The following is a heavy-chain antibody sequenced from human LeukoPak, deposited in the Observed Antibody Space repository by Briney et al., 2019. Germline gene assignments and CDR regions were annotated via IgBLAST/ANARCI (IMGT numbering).Heavy chain of an antibody. CDR2: MDPKSGHT. V-gene: IGHV1-8*01. D-gene: IGHD3-3*01. CDR1: GFTFSDYD. CDR3: ARAPSQRFLEWLLFY. Sequence: ASVKVSCKASGFTFSDYDINWVRQATGQGLEWMGWMDPKSGHTGYAHKFQDRITLTRNTSINTAYMELRSLRFEDTAVYYCARAPSQRFLEWLLFYWGQGTLLTVSS. J-gene: IGHJ4*02.